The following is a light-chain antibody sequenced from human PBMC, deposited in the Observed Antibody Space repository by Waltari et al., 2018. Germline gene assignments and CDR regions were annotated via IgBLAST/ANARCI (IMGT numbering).Light chain of an antibody. CDR1: QGISSA. J-gene: IGKJ2*01. Sequence: AIQLTQSPSSLSASVGDRVTITCRASQGISSALAWYQQKPWKAPQLLIYDASSLESGVPSRFSGSGSGTDFTLTISSLQPEDFATYYCQQFNSYHTFGQGTKLEIK. V-gene: IGKV1-13*02. CDR2: DAS. CDR3: QQFNSYHT.